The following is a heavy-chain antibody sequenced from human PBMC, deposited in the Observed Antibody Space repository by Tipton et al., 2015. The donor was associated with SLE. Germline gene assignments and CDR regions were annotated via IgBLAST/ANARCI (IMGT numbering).Heavy chain of an antibody. J-gene: IGHJ6*03. CDR3: ARADCRSTTCYYPHYYYMDV. Sequence: QLVQSGAEVKKPGASVTLSCRASGYPFTGYYIHWVRQALGQGLEWMGRIKPDSVVTDSAQNFLGRVTMTTDSSIDTAYMELSRLTSDDTAVYYCARADCRSTTCYYPHYYYMDVWGKGTTVIVSS. V-gene: IGHV1-2*06. CDR1: GYPFTGYY. CDR2: IKPDSVVT. D-gene: IGHD2-2*01.